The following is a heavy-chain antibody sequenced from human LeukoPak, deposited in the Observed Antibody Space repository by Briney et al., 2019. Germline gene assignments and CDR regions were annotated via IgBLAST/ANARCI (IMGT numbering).Heavy chain of an antibody. CDR2: ISGSGDST. Sequence: GGSLRLSCAASGFTFSSYTMSWVRQAPGKGLEWVSAISGSGDSTYYADSVKGRFTISRDNSKNTLYLQVNSLRAEDTAVYFCAKVFRPYSDFFSFDNWGQGTLVTVSS. J-gene: IGHJ4*02. V-gene: IGHV3-23*01. CDR3: AKVFRPYSDFFSFDN. CDR1: GFTFSSYT. D-gene: IGHD2-21*01.